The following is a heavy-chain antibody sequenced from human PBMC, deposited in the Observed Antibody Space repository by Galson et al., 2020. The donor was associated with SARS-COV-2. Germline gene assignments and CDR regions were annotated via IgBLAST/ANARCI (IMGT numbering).Heavy chain of an antibody. V-gene: IGHV3-23*01. CDR2: ISGSGAKA. J-gene: IGHJ1*01. CDR1: GFIINDYG. CDR3: ASPFGAETGDQS. D-gene: IGHD2-21*02. Sequence: GESQKISCTASGFIINDYGMNWVRQAPGKGLGWVSAISGSGAKAYYADSERGRFTIPGDNSKNTLYLHMSSLRDDDTAVYYCASPFGAETGDQSWGQGTLITVSS.